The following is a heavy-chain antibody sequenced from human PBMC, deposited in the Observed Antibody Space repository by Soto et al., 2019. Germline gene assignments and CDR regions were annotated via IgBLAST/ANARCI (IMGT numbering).Heavy chain of an antibody. CDR3: AKPFHVGGAPDY. CDR2: ISGSGGST. Sequence: PRGSLVLSCASSDFTFSIYAMSWVRQAPGKGLEWVSAISGSGGSTYYADSVKGRFTISRDNSKNTLYLQMNSLRAEDTAVYYCAKPFHVGGAPDYWGQGTLVTVSS. J-gene: IGHJ4*02. V-gene: IGHV3-23*01. D-gene: IGHD3-16*01. CDR1: DFTFSIYA.